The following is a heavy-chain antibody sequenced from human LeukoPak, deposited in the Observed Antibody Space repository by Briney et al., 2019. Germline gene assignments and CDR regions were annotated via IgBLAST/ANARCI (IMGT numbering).Heavy chain of an antibody. CDR3: ASTGVIITFYAFDI. J-gene: IGHJ3*02. V-gene: IGHV3-30-3*01. D-gene: IGHD3-10*01. CDR2: ISYDGSNK. CDR1: GFTFSSYA. Sequence: GGSLRLSCAASGFTFSSYAMHWVRQAPGKGLEWVAVISYDGSNKYYADSVKGRFTISRDNSKNTLYLQMNSLRAEDTAVYYCASTGVIITFYAFDIWGQGTMVTVSS.